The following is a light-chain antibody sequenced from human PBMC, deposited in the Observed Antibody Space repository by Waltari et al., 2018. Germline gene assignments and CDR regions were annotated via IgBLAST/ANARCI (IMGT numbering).Light chain of an antibody. CDR3: QQYGSSPYT. CDR1: QSVSSTS. CDR2: GAS. V-gene: IGKV3-20*01. Sequence: EIVLTQSPGTLSLSPGDRATLSCRASQSVSSTSLAWYHQKPGQAPRLLIYGASSRATGIPDRFSGSGSGTDFTLTISRLEPEDFAVYYCQQYGSSPYTFGQGTRLQTK. J-gene: IGKJ2*01.